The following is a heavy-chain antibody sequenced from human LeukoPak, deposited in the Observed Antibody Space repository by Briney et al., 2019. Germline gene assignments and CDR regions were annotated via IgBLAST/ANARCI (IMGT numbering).Heavy chain of an antibody. CDR2: ISYDGSSK. Sequence: GRSLRLSCAASGFTFSSYAMHWVRQAPGKGLEWVAVISYDGSSKYYADSVKGRFTISRDNSKNTLYLQMNSLRAEDTAVYYCAREVVPQDNWFDPWGQGTLVTVSS. CDR3: AREVVPQDNWFDP. V-gene: IGHV3-30-3*01. J-gene: IGHJ5*02. D-gene: IGHD2-15*01. CDR1: GFTFSSYA.